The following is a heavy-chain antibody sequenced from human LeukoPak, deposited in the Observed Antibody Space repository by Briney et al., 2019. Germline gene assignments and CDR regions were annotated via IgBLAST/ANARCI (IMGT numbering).Heavy chain of an antibody. CDR2: ISAYNGNT. J-gene: IGHJ5*02. D-gene: IGHD2-21*02. CDR3: ARDSANVVVTAAFDP. CDR1: GYTFTSYG. Sequence: ASVKASCKASGYTFTSYGISWVRQAPGQGLKWMGWISAYNGNTNYAQKLQGRVTMTTDTSTSTAYMELRSLRSDDTAVYYCARDSANVVVTAAFDPWGQGTLVTVSS. V-gene: IGHV1-18*01.